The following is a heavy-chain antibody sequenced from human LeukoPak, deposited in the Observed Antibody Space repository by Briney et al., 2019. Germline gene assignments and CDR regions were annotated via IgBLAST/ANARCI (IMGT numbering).Heavy chain of an antibody. D-gene: IGHD5-18*01. CDR2: LSYDGSNK. V-gene: IGHV3-30*04. Sequence: GRSLRLSCAASGFTLSSYAMHWVRQAPGKGLEWVAVLSYDGSNKYYAESVKGRFTISRDNSKNTLYLQMNSLRAEDTAVYYCARDRVDTGMVIPKSGVYYYYGMDVWGQGTTVTVSS. J-gene: IGHJ6*02. CDR3: ARDRVDTGMVIPKSGVYYYYGMDV. CDR1: GFTLSSYA.